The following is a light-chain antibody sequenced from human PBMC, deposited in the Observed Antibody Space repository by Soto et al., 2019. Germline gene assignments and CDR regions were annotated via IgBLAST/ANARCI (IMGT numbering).Light chain of an antibody. J-gene: IGKJ5*01. Sequence: DIQLTQSPCFLSASVGDRVTITCRASQGIRSYLAWYQQKPGKAPKLLIYAASTLQSGVPSRFSGSGSGTEFTLTTSSLQPEDFATYYCQQLNSYPITFGQGIRLEIK. CDR2: AAS. CDR3: QQLNSYPIT. CDR1: QGIRSY. V-gene: IGKV1-9*01.